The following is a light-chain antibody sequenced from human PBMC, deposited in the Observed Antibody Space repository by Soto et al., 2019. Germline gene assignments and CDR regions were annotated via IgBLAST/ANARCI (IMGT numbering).Light chain of an antibody. J-gene: IGLJ1*01. CDR1: STDVGGYNY. Sequence: QSALTQPPSAAGSPGQSVTISCTGTSTDVGGYNYVSWYQQYPGKAPKLMIYEVSKRPSGVPDRFSGSKSGYTASLTISGLQAEDEADYYCNSHTSGDFRVFGTGTKLTVL. CDR3: NSHTSGDFRV. V-gene: IGLV2-8*01. CDR2: EVS.